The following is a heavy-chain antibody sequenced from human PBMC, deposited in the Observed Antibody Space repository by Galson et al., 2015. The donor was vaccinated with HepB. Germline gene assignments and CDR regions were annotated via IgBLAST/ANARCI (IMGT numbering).Heavy chain of an antibody. V-gene: IGHV1-18*04. J-gene: IGHJ5*02. CDR2: ISPNNDNT. CDR1: GYTFSDYS. Sequence: SVKVSCKASGYTFSDYSIPWVRQAPGQGLEWMGWISPNNDNTNYAQKLQGRVTMTTDTSTSTAYMELRSLRSDDTAVYYCARGALIVVVAATHNNCFDPWGQGTLVTVSS. D-gene: IGHD2-15*01. CDR3: ARGALIVVVAATHNNCFDP.